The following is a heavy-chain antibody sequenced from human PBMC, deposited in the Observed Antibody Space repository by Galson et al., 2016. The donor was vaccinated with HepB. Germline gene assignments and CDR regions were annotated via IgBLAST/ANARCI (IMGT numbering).Heavy chain of an antibody. CDR2: ISSYGSNR. Sequence: SLRLSCAASGFTFNDYYMNWIRLVPGKGLEWISYISSYGSNRRYADSVKGRFTISRDNAKNSLYLQMNSLRVEDTALYYCARDALGSESYSGDFDYWGPGTLVTVSS. J-gene: IGHJ4*02. D-gene: IGHD1-26*01. CDR1: GFTFNDYY. V-gene: IGHV3-11*06. CDR3: ARDALGSESYSGDFDY.